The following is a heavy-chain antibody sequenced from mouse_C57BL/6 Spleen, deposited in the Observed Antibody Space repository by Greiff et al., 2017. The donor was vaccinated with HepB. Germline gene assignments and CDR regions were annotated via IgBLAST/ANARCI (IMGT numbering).Heavy chain of an antibody. CDR3: ARGYYGSNPHWYFDV. CDR2: INPGSGGT. J-gene: IGHJ1*03. CDR1: GYAFTNYL. D-gene: IGHD1-1*01. V-gene: IGHV1-54*01. Sequence: VQLQQSGAELVRPGTSVKVSCKASGYAFTNYLIEWVKQRPGQGLEWIGVINPGSGGTNYNEKFKGKATLTADKSSSTAYMQLSSLTSEDSAVYFCARGYYGSNPHWYFDVWGTGTTVTVSS.